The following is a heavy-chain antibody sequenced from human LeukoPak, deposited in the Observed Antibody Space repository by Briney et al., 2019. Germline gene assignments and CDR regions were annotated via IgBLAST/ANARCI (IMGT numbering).Heavy chain of an antibody. Sequence: SETLSLTCTVSGGSISSYYWSWIRQPPGKGLEWIGYIYYSGSTNYNPSLKSRVTISVDTSKNQFSLKLSSVTAADTAVYYCAREMVRGDHDAFDVWGQGTMVTVSS. D-gene: IGHD3-10*01. CDR1: GGSISSYY. V-gene: IGHV4-59*01. CDR2: IYYSGST. J-gene: IGHJ3*01. CDR3: AREMVRGDHDAFDV.